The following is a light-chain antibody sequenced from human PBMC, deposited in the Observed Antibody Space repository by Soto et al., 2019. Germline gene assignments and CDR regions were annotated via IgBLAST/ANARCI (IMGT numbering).Light chain of an antibody. Sequence: DIQMTQSPSTLSASVGDRVTITCRASQSIGSWLAWYQQKPGKAPKLLIYDASTLESGVPSRFSGSGSGTEFTLTISSLQPDDFATYHCQQYNSYSPWTFGQGTNVEI. V-gene: IGKV1-5*01. CDR2: DAS. J-gene: IGKJ1*01. CDR1: QSIGSW. CDR3: QQYNSYSPWT.